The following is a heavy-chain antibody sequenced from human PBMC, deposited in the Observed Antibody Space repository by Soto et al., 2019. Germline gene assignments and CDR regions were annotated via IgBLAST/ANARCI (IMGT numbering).Heavy chain of an antibody. CDR1: GFTFRNYA. V-gene: IGHV3-23*01. CDR2: ISGSGGST. J-gene: IGHJ4*02. Sequence: EVQLLDSGGGLVQPGGSLRLSCDASGFTFRNYAMNWVRQAPGEGLDWVSAISGSGGSTYYADSVKGRFTISRDNSKNTLCLQMSSLRAEDTAVYYCAKGPLGSGYDHDYWGQGTLVTVSS. D-gene: IGHD5-12*01. CDR3: AKGPLGSGYDHDY.